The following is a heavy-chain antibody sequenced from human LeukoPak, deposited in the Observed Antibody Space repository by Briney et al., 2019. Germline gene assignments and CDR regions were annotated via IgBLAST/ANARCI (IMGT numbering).Heavy chain of an antibody. J-gene: IGHJ4*02. CDR3: ARSHSSFFDS. CDR2: INPNSGDT. D-gene: IGHD6-6*01. V-gene: IGHV1-2*02. CDR1: GYTFTGYY. Sequence: ASVKVSCKASGYTFTGYYMHWVRQAPGQGLEWMGWINPNSGDTNFAQKFQGRVTMSRDTSTSTAYMELSGLRSDDAAVYYCARSHSSFFDSWGQGTLVTVSS.